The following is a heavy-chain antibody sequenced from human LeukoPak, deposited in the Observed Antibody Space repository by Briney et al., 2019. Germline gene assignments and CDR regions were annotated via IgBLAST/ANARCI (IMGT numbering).Heavy chain of an antibody. CDR2: IYDSGST. CDR3: ASKAYCGGDCYSTFQH. CDR1: GGSISSYY. D-gene: IGHD2-21*02. V-gene: IGHV4-59*12. J-gene: IGHJ1*01. Sequence: SETLSLTCTVSGGSISSYYWSWIRQPPGKGLEWIGYIYDSGSTNYNPSLKSRVTISVDTSKNQFSLKLSSVTAADTAVYYCASKAYCGGDCYSTFQHWGQGTLVTVSS.